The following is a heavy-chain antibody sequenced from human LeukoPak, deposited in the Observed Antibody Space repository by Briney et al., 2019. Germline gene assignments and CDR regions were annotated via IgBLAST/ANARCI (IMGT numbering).Heavy chain of an antibody. Sequence: ASVKVSCKASGYTFTGYYMHWVRQAPGQGLEWMGWINPNSGGTNYAQKFQGRVTMTRDTSISTAYMELSRLRSDDTAVYYCATDSSSWYRHHYYYMDVWGKGTTVTISS. V-gene: IGHV1-2*02. J-gene: IGHJ6*03. CDR3: ATDSSSWYRHHYYYMDV. CDR1: GYTFTGYY. D-gene: IGHD6-13*01. CDR2: INPNSGGT.